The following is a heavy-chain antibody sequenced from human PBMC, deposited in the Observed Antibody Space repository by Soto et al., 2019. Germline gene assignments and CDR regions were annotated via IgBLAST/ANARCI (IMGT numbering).Heavy chain of an antibody. J-gene: IGHJ4*02. V-gene: IGHV1-69*06. CDR1: GAPFSNYV. D-gene: IGHD2-21*02. CDR3: AKGPAPVTYYFDY. CDR2: IMPFFGTA. Sequence: QVQLVQSGAEVKKPGSSVKVSYKASGAPFSNYVISGVRQAPGQGLEWMGGIMPFFGTANYAQKFQDRVTITADKSTSTAYMELSSLRSEDTAVYYCAKGPAPVTYYFDYWGQGTLVTVSS.